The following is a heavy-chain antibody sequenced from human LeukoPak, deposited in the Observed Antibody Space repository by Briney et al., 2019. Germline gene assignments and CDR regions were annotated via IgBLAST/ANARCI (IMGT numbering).Heavy chain of an antibody. V-gene: IGHV3-23*01. CDR1: GFTFSSHG. D-gene: IGHD2-15*01. J-gene: IGHJ5*02. CDR2: ISPSGGIT. CDR3: ARAYCSGGSCYWFDP. Sequence: GGSLRLSCGASGFTFSSHGMNWVRQAPGKGLEWVSGISPSGGITYYTDSVKGRFTISRDNSKNTLYLQMNSLRAEDTAVYYCARAYCSGGSCYWFDPWGQGTLVTVSS.